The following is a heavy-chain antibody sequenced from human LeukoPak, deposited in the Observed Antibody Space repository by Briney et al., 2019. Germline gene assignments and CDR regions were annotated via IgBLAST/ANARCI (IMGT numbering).Heavy chain of an antibody. CDR3: ARWSVGGDYVFLDY. CDR2: IYYSGST. CDR1: GGSISSYY. V-gene: IGHV4-59*01. J-gene: IGHJ4*02. Sequence: SETLSLTCTVSGGSISSYYWSWIRQPPGKGLEWIGYIYYSGSTNYNPSLKSRVTISVDTPKNQFSLKLSSVTAADTAVYYCARWSVGGDYVFLDYWGQGTLVTVSS. D-gene: IGHD4-17*01.